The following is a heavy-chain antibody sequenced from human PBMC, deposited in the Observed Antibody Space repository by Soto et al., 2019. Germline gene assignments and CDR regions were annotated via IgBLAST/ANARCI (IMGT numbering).Heavy chain of an antibody. J-gene: IGHJ6*02. Sequence: GGSLRLSCAASGFTFSGYAMHWVRQSPGKGLEWVAVISYDGSNKYYADSVKGRFTISRDNSKNTLYLQMNSLRAEDTAVYYCARLDRSSSWYRIYYYYGMDVWGQGTTVTVSS. V-gene: IGHV3-30-3*01. D-gene: IGHD6-13*01. CDR2: ISYDGSNK. CDR3: ARLDRSSSWYRIYYYYGMDV. CDR1: GFTFSGYA.